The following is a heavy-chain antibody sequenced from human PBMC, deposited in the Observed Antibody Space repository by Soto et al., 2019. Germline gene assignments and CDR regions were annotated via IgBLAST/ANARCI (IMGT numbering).Heavy chain of an antibody. J-gene: IGHJ4*02. Sequence: PGESLRLSCATSGFTFSSYTMSWVRQAPGKGLEWVSTINRSGDNTYYADSVKGRFTISRDNSRNTLYLQMNSLRAEDTAIYYCAKIGFEVVVTAPLNYWGQGTLVTVSS. D-gene: IGHD5-18*01. CDR2: INRSGDNT. CDR3: AKIGFEVVVTAPLNY. CDR1: GFTFSSYT. V-gene: IGHV3-23*01.